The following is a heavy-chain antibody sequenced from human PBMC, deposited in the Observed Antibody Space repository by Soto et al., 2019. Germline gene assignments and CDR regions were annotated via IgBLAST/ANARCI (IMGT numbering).Heavy chain of an antibody. CDR3: ARELDGGLFDP. D-gene: IGHD3-16*01. Sequence: QLQLQESGSGLVKPSQTLSLTCAVSGGSISSGGYSWSWIRQPPGKGLEWIGYIYHSGSTYYNPSLKCRVTIPVDRPKNQFSLKLSSVTAADTAVYDCARELDGGLFDPWGQGTLVAVSA. CDR1: GGSISSGGYS. V-gene: IGHV4-30-2*01. CDR2: IYHSGST. J-gene: IGHJ5*02.